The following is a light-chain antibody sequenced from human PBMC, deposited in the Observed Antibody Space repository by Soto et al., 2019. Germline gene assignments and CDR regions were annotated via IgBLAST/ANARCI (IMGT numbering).Light chain of an antibody. CDR3: QQFNSYPIT. J-gene: IGKJ5*01. CDR2: DVS. V-gene: IGKV1-13*02. CDR1: QDIRGA. Sequence: AIQVTQSPSSLSASVGDRVTMTCRASQDIRGALAWYQQKSGKPPNLLIYDVSTLEGGVPSTFSGSGSRTEFTLTISSLQPEEFGTYCCQQFNSYPITFGHGTRLEIK.